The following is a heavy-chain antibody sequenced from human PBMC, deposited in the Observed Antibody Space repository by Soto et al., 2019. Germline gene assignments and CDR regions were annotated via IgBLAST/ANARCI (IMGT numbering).Heavy chain of an antibody. D-gene: IGHD5-12*01. CDR3: ARDQSAYSGYRGSYYGMDV. J-gene: IGHJ6*02. Sequence: SQTLSLTCAISGDSVSSNSAAWNWIRQSPSRGLEWLGRTYYRSKWYNDYAVSVKSRITINPDTSKNQFSLQLNSVTPEDTAVYYCARDQSAYSGYRGSYYGMDVWGQGTTVTVSS. CDR2: TYYRSKWYN. CDR1: GDSVSSNSAA. V-gene: IGHV6-1*01.